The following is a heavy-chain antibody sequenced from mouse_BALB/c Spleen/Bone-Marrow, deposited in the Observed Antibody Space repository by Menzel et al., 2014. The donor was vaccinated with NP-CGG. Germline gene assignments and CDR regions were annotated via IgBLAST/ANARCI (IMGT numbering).Heavy chain of an antibody. V-gene: IGHV1-9*01. Sequence: VQLQQSGAELMKPGASVKISCKATGYTFSNYWIDWVKQRPGHGLEWIGEILPGSGTANYNEKFKGKATFTADTSSNTAYVQLSSLTSEDSALYYCARASVVPYYFGFWGQGTTLTASS. CDR2: ILPGSGTA. CDR3: ARASVVPYYFGF. J-gene: IGHJ2*01. CDR1: GYTFSNYW. D-gene: IGHD1-1*01.